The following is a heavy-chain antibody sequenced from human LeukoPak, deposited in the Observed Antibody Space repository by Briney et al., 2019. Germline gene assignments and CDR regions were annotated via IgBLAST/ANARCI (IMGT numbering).Heavy chain of an antibody. D-gene: IGHD3-22*01. V-gene: IGHV1-69*06. CDR3: AADFYYDGSGYYGAFDY. J-gene: IGHJ4*02. CDR1: GGTFSSYA. Sequence: ASVKVSCKASGGTFSSYAISWVRQAPGQGLEWMGGIIPIFGTANYAQKFQGRVTITADKSTSTAYMELSSLRSEDTAVYYCAADFYYDGSGYYGAFDYWGQGTLVTVSS. CDR2: IIPIFGTA.